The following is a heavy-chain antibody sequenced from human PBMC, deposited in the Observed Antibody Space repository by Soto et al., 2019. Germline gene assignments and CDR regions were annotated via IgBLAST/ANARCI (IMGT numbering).Heavy chain of an antibody. CDR1: GGFVSSGSYY. D-gene: IGHD1-1*01. Sequence: QVQLQQWGAGLLKPSETLSLTCAVYGGFVSSGSYYWSWIRQPPGKGLEWIGEMSHSGGTHFNPSLKSRVTRSVDMSKNQFALKMSSVTAADTALYYCARVERGTATTVVDAFDVWGPGTMVTVSS. V-gene: IGHV4-34*01. CDR3: ARVERGTATTVVDAFDV. J-gene: IGHJ3*01. CDR2: MSHSGGT.